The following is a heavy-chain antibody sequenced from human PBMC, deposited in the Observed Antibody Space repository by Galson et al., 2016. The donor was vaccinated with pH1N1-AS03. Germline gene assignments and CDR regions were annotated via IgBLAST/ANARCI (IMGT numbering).Heavy chain of an antibody. J-gene: IGHJ4*02. CDR2: MWYDGSNK. CDR1: GFTFSNYG. Sequence: SLRLSCAASGFTFSNYGMHWVRQAPGKGLEWLAVMWYDGSNKFYADSVRGRVAISRDNSKNTLYLEMNSLRAEDTAVYYCARDNGSGCLGKPFDYWGLGTLVTVSS. D-gene: IGHD6-19*01. V-gene: IGHV3-33*01. CDR3: ARDNGSGCLGKPFDY.